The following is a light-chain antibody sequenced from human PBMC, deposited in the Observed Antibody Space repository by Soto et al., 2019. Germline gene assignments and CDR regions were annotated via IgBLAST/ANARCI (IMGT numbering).Light chain of an antibody. CDR1: QSIRRD. V-gene: IGKV1-39*01. CDR2: AAS. J-gene: IGKJ1*01. Sequence: DIQMTQSPSSLSAFVGDRVTITCGAIQSIRRDVNGYQQKPGKATQCLIYAASSLQSGVPSRVSGRGSGTDCTLTISSLQPEDGATYYCQQSYSTTRTFGQGTKVEIK. CDR3: QQSYSTTRT.